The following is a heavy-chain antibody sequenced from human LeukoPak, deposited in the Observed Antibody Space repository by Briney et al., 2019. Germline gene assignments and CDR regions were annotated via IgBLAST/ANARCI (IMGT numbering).Heavy chain of an antibody. Sequence: PSETLSLTCTVSGGSISSYYWSWIRQPPGKGLEWIGYIYYSGSTNYNPSLKSRVTMSVDTSKNQFSLKLSSVTAADTAVYYCARVITLGFDYYYGMDVWGQGTTVTVSS. V-gene: IGHV4-59*01. CDR3: ARVITLGFDYYYGMDV. CDR1: GGSISSYY. J-gene: IGHJ6*02. D-gene: IGHD3-16*01. CDR2: IYYSGST.